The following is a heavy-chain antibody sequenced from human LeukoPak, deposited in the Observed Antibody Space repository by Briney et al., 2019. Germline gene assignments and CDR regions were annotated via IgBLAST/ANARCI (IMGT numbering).Heavy chain of an antibody. J-gene: IGHJ4*02. D-gene: IGHD6-19*01. CDR1: GFTVSSNY. CDR2: IYSGGST. CDR3: AKDQHHIAVAGKGDIFDY. V-gene: IGHV3-53*05. Sequence: PGGSLRLSCAASGFTVSSNYMSWVRQAPGKGLEWVSVIYSGGSTYYADSVKGRFTISRDNSKNTLYLQMNSLRAEDTAVYYCAKDQHHIAVAGKGDIFDYWGQGTLVTVSS.